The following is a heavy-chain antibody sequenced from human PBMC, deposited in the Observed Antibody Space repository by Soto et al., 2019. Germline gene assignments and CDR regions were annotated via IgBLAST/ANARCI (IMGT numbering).Heavy chain of an antibody. J-gene: IGHJ4*02. CDR3: ARGMECYGEYLVLY. Sequence: SETLSLTCTVSGGSISSYYWSWIRQPPGKGLEWIGYIYYSGSTNYNPSLKSRVTISVDTSKNQFSLKLSSVTAADTAVYYCARGMECYGEYLVLYSCPAPLVSVSS. CDR1: GGSISSYY. CDR2: IYYSGST. D-gene: IGHD3-3*01. V-gene: IGHV4-59*01.